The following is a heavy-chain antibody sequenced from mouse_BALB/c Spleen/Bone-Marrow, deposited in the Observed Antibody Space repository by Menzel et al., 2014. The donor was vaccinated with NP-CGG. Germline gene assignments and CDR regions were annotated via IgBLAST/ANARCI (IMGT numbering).Heavy chain of an antibody. CDR1: GFSLTGYG. CDR2: IWGDGST. J-gene: IGHJ4*01. V-gene: IGHV2-6-7*01. CDR3: ARGEDYDDYYAMDY. D-gene: IGHD2-4*01. Sequence: VKLVESGPGLVAPSQSLSITCTVSGFSLTGYGVNWVRQPPGKGLEWLGMIWGDGSTDYNSALKSRLSISKDNSKSQVFLKMNSLQTNDTARYYCARGEDYDDYYAMDYWGQGTSVTVSS.